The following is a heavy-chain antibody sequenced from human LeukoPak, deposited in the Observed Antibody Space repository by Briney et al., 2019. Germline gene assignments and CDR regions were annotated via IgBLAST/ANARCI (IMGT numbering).Heavy chain of an antibody. J-gene: IGHJ4*02. CDR1: GFTFSSYG. Sequence: GGSLRLSCAASGFTFSSYGMHWVRQAPGKGLEWVAFIRYDGSNKYYADSVKGRFTISRDNSKNTLYLQMNSLRVEDTAVYYCAKDFSAAAGNFDYWGQGTLVTVSS. D-gene: IGHD6-13*01. CDR2: IRYDGSNK. CDR3: AKDFSAAAGNFDY. V-gene: IGHV3-30*02.